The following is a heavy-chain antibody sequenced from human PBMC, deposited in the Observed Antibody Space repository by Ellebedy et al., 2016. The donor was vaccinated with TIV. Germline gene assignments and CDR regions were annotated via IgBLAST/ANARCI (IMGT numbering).Heavy chain of an antibody. Sequence: GESLKISCAASGFTFSDYYMSWIRQAPGKGLEWVSYISSSGSTIYYADSVKGRFTISRDNAKNSLYLQMNSLRAEDTAVYYCAKGRTVTRSGRFGYWGQGTLVTVSS. D-gene: IGHD4-17*01. J-gene: IGHJ4*02. CDR2: ISSSGSTI. V-gene: IGHV3-11*01. CDR3: AKGRTVTRSGRFGY. CDR1: GFTFSDYY.